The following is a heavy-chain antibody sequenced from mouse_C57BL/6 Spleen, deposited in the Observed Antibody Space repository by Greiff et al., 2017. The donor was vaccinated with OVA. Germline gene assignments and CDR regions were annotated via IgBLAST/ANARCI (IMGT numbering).Heavy chain of an antibody. CDR3: AQWYSNYEAYAMDY. V-gene: IGHV2-4*01. J-gene: IGHJ4*01. CDR1: GFSLTSYG. D-gene: IGHD2-5*01. CDR2: IWSGGST. Sequence: QVQLKESGPGLVQPSQSLSITCTVSGFSLTSYGVHWVRQPPGKGLEWLGVIWSGGSTDYNAAFISRLSISKDNSKSQVFFKMNSLQADDTAIYYCAQWYSNYEAYAMDYWGQGTSVTVSS.